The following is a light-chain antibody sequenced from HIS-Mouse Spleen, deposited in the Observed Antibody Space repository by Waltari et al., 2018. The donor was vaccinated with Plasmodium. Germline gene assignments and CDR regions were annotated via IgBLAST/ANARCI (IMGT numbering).Light chain of an antibody. CDR1: ALPQKY. J-gene: IGLJ3*02. CDR2: EDS. CDR3: YSTDSSGNHRV. V-gene: IGLV3-10*01. Sequence: SYELTQPPSVSVSPGQTARITCSGHALPQKYAFWDQQKSGQAPVLVIYEDSKRPSGIPERFSGSSSGTMATLTISGAQVEDEADYYCYSTDSSGNHRVFGGGTKLTVL.